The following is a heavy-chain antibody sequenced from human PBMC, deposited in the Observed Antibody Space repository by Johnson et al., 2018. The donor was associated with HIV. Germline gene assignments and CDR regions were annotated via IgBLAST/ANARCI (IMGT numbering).Heavy chain of an antibody. CDR2: ISGNGGTT. CDR1: GFTFSSYA. D-gene: IGHD5-12*01. V-gene: IGHV3-23*04. Sequence: VQLVESGGGLVQPGGSLRLSCAASGFTFSSYAMTWVRQAPGKGLEWVSSISGNGGTTYYADSVKGRFTISRDNSKNTLYLQMTSLRAEDTAVYYCAKEDEWLRLGSAFDIWGQGTMVTVSS. J-gene: IGHJ3*02. CDR3: AKEDEWLRLGSAFDI.